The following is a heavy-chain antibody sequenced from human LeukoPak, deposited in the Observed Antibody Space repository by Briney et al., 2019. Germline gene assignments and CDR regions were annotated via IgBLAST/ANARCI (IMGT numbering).Heavy chain of an antibody. J-gene: IGHJ5*01. CDR3: AKDRGYSSGSIDS. CDR2: ISGSGGST. D-gene: IGHD6-19*01. V-gene: IGHV3-23*01. Sequence: GGSLRLSCAASGFTFSNYAMSWVRQAPGKGLEWVSLISGSGGSTYYGDSVKGRFTISRDNSKNTLFLQMNSLRAEDTAVYCCAKDRGYSSGSIDSWGQGTLVTVSS. CDR1: GFTFSNYA.